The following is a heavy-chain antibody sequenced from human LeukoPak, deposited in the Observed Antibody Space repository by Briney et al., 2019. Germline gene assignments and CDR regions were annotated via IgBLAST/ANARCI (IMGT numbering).Heavy chain of an antibody. J-gene: IGHJ4*02. Sequence: SGGSLSPSCPAPGFTLGSFAMHWVRQAPGRGLGWVAFISFVGSNKYYADSVKGRFTISRDNSKNTLCLQMNSLRAEDTAVYYCARGADVYLDYYDSRKPFDYWGQGTLVTVSS. CDR3: ARGADVYLDYYDSRKPFDY. D-gene: IGHD3-22*01. CDR1: GFTLGSFA. V-gene: IGHV3-30*04. CDR2: ISFVGSNK.